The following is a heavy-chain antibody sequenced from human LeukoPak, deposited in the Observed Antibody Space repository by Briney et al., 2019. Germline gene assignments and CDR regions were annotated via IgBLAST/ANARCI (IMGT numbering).Heavy chain of an antibody. CDR2: VKSRADGGTA. J-gene: IGHJ4*02. CDR1: GFTFSNAW. Sequence: GGSLRLSCAASGFTFSNAWMSWVRQAPGKGLEWVGRVKSRADGGTADYGAPVKGRFTISRDDSKSMLYLQMNSLKTEDTAVYYCTTAPQLLGAQTPWGQGTLVTVSS. D-gene: IGHD1-26*01. CDR3: TTAPQLLGAQTP. V-gene: IGHV3-15*01.